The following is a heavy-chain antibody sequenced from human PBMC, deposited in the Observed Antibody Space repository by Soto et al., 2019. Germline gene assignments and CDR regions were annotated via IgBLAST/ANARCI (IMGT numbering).Heavy chain of an antibody. CDR2: ISWNRGSV. CDR1: GFTFDDYA. D-gene: IGHD3-3*01. J-gene: IGHJ3*02. V-gene: IGHV3-9*01. CDR3: AKDRHDFWSGADI. Sequence: EVQLVESEGGLVQPGRSLRLSCAAFGFTFDDYAIHWVRQAPGKGLEWVSGISWNRGSVGYADSVKGRFTIFRDNAKNSLYLQMNSLRAEDTALYYCAKDRHDFWSGADIWGQGTMVTVSS.